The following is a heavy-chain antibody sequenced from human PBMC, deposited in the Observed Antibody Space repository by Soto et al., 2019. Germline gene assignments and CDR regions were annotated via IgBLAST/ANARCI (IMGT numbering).Heavy chain of an antibody. D-gene: IGHD6-6*01. Sequence: SDTLSLTCTVSGGSISSDDYYWTWIRQPPGKGLEWIGYIYHSGRTSYNPSLDSRITISMDTSKNQFSLKLSSVSAADTAVYYCARDRSNSPDYFDYWGQGALPTVSS. V-gene: IGHV4-30-4*02. CDR3: ARDRSNSPDYFDY. CDR1: GGSISSDDYY. CDR2: IYHSGRT. J-gene: IGHJ4*02.